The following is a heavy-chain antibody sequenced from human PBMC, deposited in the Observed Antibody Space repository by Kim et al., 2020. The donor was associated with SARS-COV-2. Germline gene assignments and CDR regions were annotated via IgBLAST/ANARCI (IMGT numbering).Heavy chain of an antibody. D-gene: IGHD4-17*01. CDR2: IRSKAYGGTT. V-gene: IGHV3-49*04. CDR1: GFTFGDYA. Sequence: GGSLRLSCTASGFTFGDYAMSWVRQAPGKGLEWVGFIRSKAYGGTTEYAASVKGRFTISRDDSKSIAYLQMNSLKTEDTAVYYCTRDAIDYGDYGGDYWGQGTLFTVSS. J-gene: IGHJ4*02. CDR3: TRDAIDYGDYGGDY.